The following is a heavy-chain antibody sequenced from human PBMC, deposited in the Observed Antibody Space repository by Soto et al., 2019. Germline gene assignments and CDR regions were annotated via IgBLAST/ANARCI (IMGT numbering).Heavy chain of an antibody. CDR2: IKSKVNGGTT. D-gene: IGHD3-10*01. Sequence: PGGPLRLSCVGSVFTFSKAWMNWVRQAPGNGLEWVCRIKSKVNGGTTDYTAPVTGRFTISRDDLKNTVYLQMNSLRTEDTALYYCSSGGYYFDYGGQGTLVTVSS. J-gene: IGHJ4*02. CDR3: SSGGYYFDY. CDR1: VFTFSKAW. V-gene: IGHV3-15*01.